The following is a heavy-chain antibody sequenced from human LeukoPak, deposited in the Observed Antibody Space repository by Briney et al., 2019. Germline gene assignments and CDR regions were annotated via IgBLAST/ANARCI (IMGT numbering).Heavy chain of an antibody. CDR3: ARVQRYYDSSGLTT. Sequence: ASVKVSCKASGYTFTGYYMHWVRQAPGQGLEWMGWINPNSGGTNYAQKFQGRVTMTRDTSISTAYMELSRLRSDDTAVYDCARVQRYYDSSGLTTWGQGTLVTVSS. V-gene: IGHV1-2*02. CDR1: GYTFTGYY. CDR2: INPNSGGT. J-gene: IGHJ5*02. D-gene: IGHD3-22*01.